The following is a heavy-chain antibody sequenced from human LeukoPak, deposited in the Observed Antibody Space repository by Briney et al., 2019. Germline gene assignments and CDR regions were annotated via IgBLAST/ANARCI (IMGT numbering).Heavy chain of an antibody. D-gene: IGHD3-3*01. J-gene: IGHJ4*02. CDR2: IYYSGST. V-gene: IGHV4-59*01. Sequence: SETLSLTCTVSGGSISTYYWSWMRQPPGRGLEWIGYIYYSGSTNHSPSLQSRVTISVDTSKNQFSLKLNSVTAADTAVYYCARGGVPGGFYGSFDYWGQGTLVTVSS. CDR1: GGSISTYY. CDR3: ARGGVPGGFYGSFDY.